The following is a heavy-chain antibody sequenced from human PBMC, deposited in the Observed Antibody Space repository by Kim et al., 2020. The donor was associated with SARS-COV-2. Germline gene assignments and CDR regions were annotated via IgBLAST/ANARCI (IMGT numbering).Heavy chain of an antibody. V-gene: IGHV3-15*01. J-gene: IGHJ4*02. Sequence: GGSLRLSCAASGFTFSNAWMSWVRQAPGKGLEWVGRIKSKTDGGTTDYAAPVKGRFTISRDDSKNTLYLQMNSLKTEDTAVYYCTTDVAVPRYFDWLSPFDSDYWGQGTLVTVSS. D-gene: IGHD3-9*01. CDR2: IKSKTDGGTT. CDR3: TTDVAVPRYFDWLSPFDSDY. CDR1: GFTFSNAW.